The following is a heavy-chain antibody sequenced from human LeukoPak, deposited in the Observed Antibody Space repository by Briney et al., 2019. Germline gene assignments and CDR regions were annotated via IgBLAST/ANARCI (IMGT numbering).Heavy chain of an antibody. J-gene: IGHJ4*02. CDR3: AKKRGYDSSGYSFDY. CDR1: GFTFSSYA. Sequence: GGPLRLSCAASGFTFSSYAMSWVRQAPGKGLEWVSVISGSGGSTDYADSVKGRFTISRDNSKNTLYLQMNSLRAEDTALYYCAKKRGYDSSGYSFDYWGQGTLVIVSS. D-gene: IGHD3-22*01. CDR2: ISGSGGST. V-gene: IGHV3-23*01.